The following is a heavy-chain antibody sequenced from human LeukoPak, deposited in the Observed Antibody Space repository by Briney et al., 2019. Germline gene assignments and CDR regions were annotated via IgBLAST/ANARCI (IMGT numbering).Heavy chain of an antibody. J-gene: IGHJ4*02. Sequence: SETLSLTCTVSGGSINNYYWNWIRQPPGRGLEWIGNIYYSGSTNYIPSLKSRVTISVDTSKNQFSLKLSSVTAADTAVYYCARGRIYYDSTGYGYWGQGTLVTVSS. CDR3: ARGRIYYDSTGYGY. CDR1: GGSINNYY. V-gene: IGHV4-59*01. D-gene: IGHD3-22*01. CDR2: IYYSGST.